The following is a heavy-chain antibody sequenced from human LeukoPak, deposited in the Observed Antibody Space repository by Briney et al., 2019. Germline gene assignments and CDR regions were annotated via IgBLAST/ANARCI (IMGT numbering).Heavy chain of an antibody. CDR3: ARDGLTYGDTPDY. D-gene: IGHD4-17*01. CDR2: IYYSGST. J-gene: IGHJ4*02. CDR1: GGSISSYY. V-gene: IGHV4-59*01. Sequence: SETLSLTCTVSGGSISSYYWSWIRQPPGKGLEWIGYIYYSGSTNYNPSLKSRVTISVDTSKNQFSLKLSSVTAADTAVYYCARDGLTYGDTPDYWGQGTLVTVSS.